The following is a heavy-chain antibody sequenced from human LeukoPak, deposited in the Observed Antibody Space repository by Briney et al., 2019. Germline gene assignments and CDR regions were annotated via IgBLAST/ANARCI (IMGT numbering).Heavy chain of an antibody. CDR2: ISGDGSLT. D-gene: IGHD3-10*01. CDR3: ASLLTPYHGSGGGGMDV. Sequence: GGSLRLSCAASGFTFSTHWMYWVRQAPGKEFVWVSRISGDGSLTSYADAVRGRFTISRDNAKETLYLQMTSLRVEDTAVYSCASLLTPYHGSGGGGMDVWGQGTTVTVSS. V-gene: IGHV3-74*01. CDR1: GFTFSTHW. J-gene: IGHJ6*02.